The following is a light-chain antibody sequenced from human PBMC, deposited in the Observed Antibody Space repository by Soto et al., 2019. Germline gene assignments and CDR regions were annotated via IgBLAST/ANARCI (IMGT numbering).Light chain of an antibody. J-gene: IGKJ5*01. V-gene: IGKV3-15*01. CDR2: GSS. CDR3: QPYTNWPPIT. CDR1: QSVRSN. Sequence: EIVMTQSPATLSVSPGERATLSCRASQSVRSNLAWYQQKPGQAPRLLXYGSSTRANGVPARFSGSGSGADLTLTISNLQSEDFAVYYCQPYTNWPPITFGQGTRLEIK.